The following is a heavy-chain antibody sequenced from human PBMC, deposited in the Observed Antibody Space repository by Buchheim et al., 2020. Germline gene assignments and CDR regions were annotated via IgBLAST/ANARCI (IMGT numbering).Heavy chain of an antibody. J-gene: IGHJ5*02. CDR1: GFTFSSYA. D-gene: IGHD3-22*01. CDR2: ISYDGSNK. V-gene: IGHV3-30*04. CDR3: AGDRGGPYYYDSSGYIKGFDP. Sequence: QVQLVESGGGVVQPGRSLRLSCAASGFTFSSYAMHWVRQAPGKGLEWVAVISYDGSNKYYADSVKGRFTISRDNSKNTLYLQMNSLRAEDTAVYYCAGDRGGPYYYDSSGYIKGFDPWGQGTL.